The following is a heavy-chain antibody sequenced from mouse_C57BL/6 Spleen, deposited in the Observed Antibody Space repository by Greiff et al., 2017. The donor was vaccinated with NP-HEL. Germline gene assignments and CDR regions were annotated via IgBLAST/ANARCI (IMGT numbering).Heavy chain of an antibody. D-gene: IGHD1-1*01. CDR2: IYPGDGDT. CDR3: RYYGSSYENAMDY. Sequence: QVQLKESGPELVKPGASVKISCKASGYAFSSSWMNWVKQRPGKGLEWIGRIYPGDGDTNYNGKFKGKATLTADKSSSTAYMQLSSLTSEDSAVYFCRYYGSSYENAMDYWGQGTSVTVSS. J-gene: IGHJ4*01. CDR1: GYAFSSSW. V-gene: IGHV1-82*01.